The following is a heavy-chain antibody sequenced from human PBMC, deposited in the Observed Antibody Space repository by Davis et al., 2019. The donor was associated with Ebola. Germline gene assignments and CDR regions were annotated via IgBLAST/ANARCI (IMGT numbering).Heavy chain of an antibody. J-gene: IGHJ3*01. D-gene: IGHD6-6*01. CDR1: GGSFSGYY. CDR3: ARRPHLRGTKRYSSSAA. V-gene: IGHV4-34*01. Sequence: GSLRLSCAVYGGSFSGYYWSWIRQPPGKGLEWIGEINHSGSTTYNPSPKSRVIISVDPYKNQFILKLSSVAAADTAVYYCARRPHLRGTKRYSSSAAWGQGTMVTVSS. CDR2: INHSGST.